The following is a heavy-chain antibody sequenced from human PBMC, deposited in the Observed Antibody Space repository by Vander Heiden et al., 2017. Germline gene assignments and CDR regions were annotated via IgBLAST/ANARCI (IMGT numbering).Heavy chain of an antibody. V-gene: IGHV4-34*01. J-gene: IGHJ5*02. D-gene: IGHD2-2*01. CDR3: ARGGVGNSYCPRSSCRNWFDP. CDR2: INHSGTT. CDR1: GDSFSSYY. Sequence: QVQVQQWGAGLLKPSETLSLTCAVYGDSFSSYYWSGIRQPPGMGLEWIGEINHSGTTSYNPSLKTRVTILVDTSKNQFSLKLSSVTAADTAVYYCARGGVGNSYCPRSSCRNWFDPWGQGTLVIVSS.